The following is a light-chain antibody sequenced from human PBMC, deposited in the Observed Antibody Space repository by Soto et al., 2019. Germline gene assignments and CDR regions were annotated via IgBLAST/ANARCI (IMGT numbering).Light chain of an antibody. V-gene: IGLV2-14*01. CDR2: EVS. CDR3: SSYTSSSTLDWV. Sequence: QSVLTQPASVSGSPGQSITISCTGTSSDVGGYNYVSCYQQHPGKAPKLMIYEVSNRPSGVSNRFSGSKSGNTASLTISGLQAEDEADYYCSSYTSSSTLDWVFGGGTKLTVL. J-gene: IGLJ3*02. CDR1: SSDVGGYNY.